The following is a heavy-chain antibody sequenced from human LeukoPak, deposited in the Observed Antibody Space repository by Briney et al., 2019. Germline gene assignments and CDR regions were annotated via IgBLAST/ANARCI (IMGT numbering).Heavy chain of an antibody. J-gene: IGHJ4*02. V-gene: IGHV3-33*01. CDR3: ARTVRGYSYGDFDY. CDR1: GFTFSSYG. Sequence: GGSLRLSCAASGFTFSSYGMHWVRQAPGKGLEWVAVIWYGGSNKFYADSVKGRFTISRDNSNNTLFLQMNSLRAEDTAVYYCARTVRGYSYGDFDYWGQGTLVTVSS. D-gene: IGHD5-18*01. CDR2: IWYGGSNK.